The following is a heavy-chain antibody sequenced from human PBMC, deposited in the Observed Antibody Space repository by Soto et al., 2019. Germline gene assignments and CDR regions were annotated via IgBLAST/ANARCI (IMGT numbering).Heavy chain of an antibody. CDR1: GYTFTSYG. V-gene: IGHV5-51*01. CDR3: ARRGRNEGWFEH. Sequence: QVSCKASGYTFTSYGISWVRQMPGKGLEWMGIIYPGDSDTRYNPSFQGQVTISADQSITTAYLQWNSLKASDTAMYYCARRGRNEGWFEHWGHGTLVTIAT. CDR2: IYPGDSDT. J-gene: IGHJ5*02.